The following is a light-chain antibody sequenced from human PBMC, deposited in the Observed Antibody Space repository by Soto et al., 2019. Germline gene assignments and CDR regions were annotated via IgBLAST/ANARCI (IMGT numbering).Light chain of an antibody. CDR3: QQYYSYPWT. V-gene: IGKV1-8*01. CDR1: QGISSY. CDR2: AAS. Sequence: AIRMTQSPSSLSASTGDRVTITCRASQGISSYLAWYQQKPGKDPKLLIYAASTLQSGVPSRFSGSGSGTDFTLTISCLQSEDFATYYCQQYYSYPWTFGQGTKVDIK. J-gene: IGKJ1*01.